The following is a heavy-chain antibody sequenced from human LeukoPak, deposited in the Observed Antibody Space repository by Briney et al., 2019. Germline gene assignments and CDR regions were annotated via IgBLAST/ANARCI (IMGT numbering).Heavy chain of an antibody. CDR3: ARDGVLLWFGDPESNWFDP. D-gene: IGHD3-10*01. CDR1: GGSISSYY. Sequence: SETLSLTCTVSGGSISSYYWSWIRQPAGKGLEWIGRIYISGSTNYNPSLKSRVTISVDTSKNQFSLKLSSVTAADTAVYYCARDGVLLWFGDPESNWFDPWGQGTLVTVSS. J-gene: IGHJ5*02. V-gene: IGHV4-4*07. CDR2: IYISGST.